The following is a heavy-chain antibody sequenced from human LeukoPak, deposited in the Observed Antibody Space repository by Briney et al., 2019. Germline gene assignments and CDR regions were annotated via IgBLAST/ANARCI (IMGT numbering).Heavy chain of an antibody. CDR3: AKDLLAMVGYMDV. CDR1: GFTFSNYG. CDR2: ITGSGGST. Sequence: GGSLRLSCAASGFTFSNYGLSWVRQAPGKGLEWVSGITGSGGSTYYADSVKGRFTISRDNSKNTLYLQMTSLRAEDTAMYYCAKDLLAMVGYMDVWGKGTTVTVSS. J-gene: IGHJ6*03. V-gene: IGHV3-23*01. D-gene: IGHD5-18*01.